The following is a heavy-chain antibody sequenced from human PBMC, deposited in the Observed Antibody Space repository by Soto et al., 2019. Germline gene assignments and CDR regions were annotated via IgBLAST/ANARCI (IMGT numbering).Heavy chain of an antibody. J-gene: IGHJ3*01. Sequence: EVQLLESGGGLVQPGESLRLSCAASGFTFSTSGMTWVRQAPGKGLEWVSGISGRGSATYYADSVKGRFTISRDDSKNALYLQMNSLGVEDTALYDCAKDSSPVVVVASAFDFWGQGTMVTVSS. D-gene: IGHD2-15*01. CDR3: AKDSSPVVVVASAFDF. V-gene: IGHV3-23*01. CDR1: GFTFSTSG. CDR2: ISGRGSAT.